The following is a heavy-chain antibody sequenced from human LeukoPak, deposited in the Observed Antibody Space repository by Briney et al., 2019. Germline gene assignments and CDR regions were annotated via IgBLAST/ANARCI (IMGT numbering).Heavy chain of an antibody. CDR1: GFTLSSYS. J-gene: IGHJ4*02. CDR2: ISSSSYI. V-gene: IGHV3-21*01. CDR3: ASSRYCFDSSGYYPDY. Sequence: SGGSLRLSCAASGFTLSSYSMNWVRQAPGKGLEWVSSISSSSYIQYADSVKGRFTISRDNAANSLYLQMNSLTAEDAAVYYCASSRYCFDSSGYYPDYWGQGTLVTVSS. D-gene: IGHD3-22*01.